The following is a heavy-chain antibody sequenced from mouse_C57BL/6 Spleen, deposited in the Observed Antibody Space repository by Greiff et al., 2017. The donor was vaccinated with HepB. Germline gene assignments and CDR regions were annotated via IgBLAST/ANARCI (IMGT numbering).Heavy chain of an antibody. J-gene: IGHJ2*01. CDR3: ARDRGYPDYFDY. Sequence: EVKLMESGGGLVKPGGSLKLSCAASGFTFSSYAMSWVRQTPEKRLEWVATISDGGSYTYYPDNVKGRFTISRDNAKNNLYLQMSQLKSEDTAMYYCARDRGYPDYFDYWGQGTTLTVSS. D-gene: IGHD2-2*01. CDR2: ISDGGSYT. CDR1: GFTFSSYA. V-gene: IGHV5-4*01.